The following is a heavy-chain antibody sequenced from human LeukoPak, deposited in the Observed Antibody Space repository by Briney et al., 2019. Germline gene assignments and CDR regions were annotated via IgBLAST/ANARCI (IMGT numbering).Heavy chain of an antibody. D-gene: IGHD2-15*01. Sequence: GGCLRPSCIMASFSVPDHSMGWVRQARGRGLEWDSGIFWNSDGAGYADSVKGRFTVSRDKAKNSVYLQMNSLSTDDTALYYCTKDVLPGGADYWGQGTLVTVSS. CDR1: SFSVPDHS. J-gene: IGHJ4*02. V-gene: IGHV3-9*01. CDR2: IFWNSDGA. CDR3: TKDVLPGGADY.